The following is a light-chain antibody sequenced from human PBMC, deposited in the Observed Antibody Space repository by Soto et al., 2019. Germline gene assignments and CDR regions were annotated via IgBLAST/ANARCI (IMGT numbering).Light chain of an antibody. V-gene: IGKV1-39*01. J-gene: IGKJ1*01. CDR3: QQSYWTPPT. Sequence: DIQMTQSPPSLSASVGDRVTINCRASQQFTSYVNWYQQKDGKAPKLLISDGSTLQTGVPPRFSGTGSGTAVTLTVNGLQPEDFATYYCQQSYWTPPTFGQGTTVEVK. CDR2: DGS. CDR1: QQFTSY.